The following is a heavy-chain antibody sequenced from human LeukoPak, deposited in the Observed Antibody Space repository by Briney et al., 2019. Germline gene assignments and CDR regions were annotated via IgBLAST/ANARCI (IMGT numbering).Heavy chain of an antibody. V-gene: IGHV4-39*01. CDR1: GGSISSSSYY. CDR2: IYYSGST. J-gene: IGHJ4*02. Sequence: PSESLSLTCTVSGGSISSSSYYWGWIRQPPGKGLEWIGYIYYSGSTYYNPSLKSRVTISVDTSKNQFSLKLSSVTAADTAEYYCARHYYGSGGGLDYWGQGTLVTVSS. D-gene: IGHD3-10*01. CDR3: ARHYYGSGGGLDY.